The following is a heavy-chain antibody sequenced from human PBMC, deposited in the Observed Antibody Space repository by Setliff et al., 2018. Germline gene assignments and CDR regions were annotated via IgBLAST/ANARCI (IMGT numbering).Heavy chain of an antibody. V-gene: IGHV1-2*02. J-gene: IGHJ4*02. Sequence: ASVKVSCKASGYTFTGYYFHWVRQAPGQGLEWMGWISTYNGDTTFAQKFQGRVTITRDTSNSTDYMDLSRLTSDDTAVYYCAREVLSTVVAWDYWGQGTLVTVSS. CDR2: ISTYNGDT. CDR1: GYTFTGYY. D-gene: IGHD4-17*01. CDR3: AREVLSTVVAWDY.